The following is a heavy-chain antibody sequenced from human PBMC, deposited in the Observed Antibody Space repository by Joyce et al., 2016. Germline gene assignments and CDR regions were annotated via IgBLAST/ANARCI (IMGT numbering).Heavy chain of an antibody. CDR3: ASGFNFKGRSFFDY. J-gene: IGHJ4*02. Sequence: QLQLQESGSGLVKPSQTLSLTCAVSGASVSSGGYSWSWIRQPPGTGLEWIGYIYHNESTYDNPSLKSRVTISVDRSKNQFSLKLASVTAADTAVYYCASGFNFKGRSFFDYWGQGALVTVSS. CDR2: IYHNEST. V-gene: IGHV4-30-2*01. CDR1: GASVSSGGYS. D-gene: IGHD3-10*01.